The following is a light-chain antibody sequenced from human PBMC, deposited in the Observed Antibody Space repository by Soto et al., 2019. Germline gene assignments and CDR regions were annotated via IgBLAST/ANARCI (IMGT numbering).Light chain of an antibody. CDR2: RNN. CDR3: SSYTSSSTHNYV. V-gene: IGLV1-47*01. CDR1: SSNIGSEY. Sequence: QSVLTQPPSASGTPGQRVTISCSGSSSNIGSEYVFWFQQVPGTSPKLLIYRNNQRPSGVPDRFSGSKSGNTASLTISGLQAEDEADYYCSSYTSSSTHNYVFGTGTQLTVL. J-gene: IGLJ1*01.